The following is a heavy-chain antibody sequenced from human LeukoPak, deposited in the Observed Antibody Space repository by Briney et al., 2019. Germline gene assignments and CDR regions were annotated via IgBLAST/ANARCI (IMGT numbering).Heavy chain of an antibody. CDR2: ISYDGSNK. CDR1: GFTFNSYA. Sequence: GGSLRLSCAASGFTFNSYAMHWVRQAPGKGLEWVAVISYDGSNKYYADSVKGRFTISRDNSKNTLNLQMSSLRAEDTAVYYCARDRYSSGWYGDFDCWGQGTLVTVSS. J-gene: IGHJ4*02. D-gene: IGHD6-19*01. V-gene: IGHV3-30*04. CDR3: ARDRYSSGWYGDFDC.